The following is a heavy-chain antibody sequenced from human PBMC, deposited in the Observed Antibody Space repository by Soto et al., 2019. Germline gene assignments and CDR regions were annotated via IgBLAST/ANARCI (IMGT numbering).Heavy chain of an antibody. D-gene: IGHD6-13*01. J-gene: IGHJ6*02. CDR2: INAGNGNT. Sequence: QVQLVQSGAEVKKPGASVKVSCKASGYTFTSYAMHWVRQAPGQRLEWMGWINAGNGNTKYSQKFQGRVTITRDTSASTAYMELSSLRSEDTAVYYCARDGSQSILSSSRPPSIYYYYGMDVWGQGTTVTVSS. CDR3: ARDGSQSILSSSRPPSIYYYYGMDV. CDR1: GYTFTSYA. V-gene: IGHV1-3*01.